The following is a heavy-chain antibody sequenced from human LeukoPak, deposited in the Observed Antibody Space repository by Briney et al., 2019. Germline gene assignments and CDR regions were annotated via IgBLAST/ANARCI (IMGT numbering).Heavy chain of an antibody. V-gene: IGHV3-48*03. D-gene: IGHD2-21*01. Sequence: QAGGSLRLSCAASGFTFSSYEMNWVRQAPGKGLERVSYISSSGSTIYYADSVKGRFTISRDNAKNSLYLQMNSLRAEDTAVYYCARDMWRSYYFDYWGQGTLVTVSS. CDR3: ARDMWRSYYFDY. CDR1: GFTFSSYE. CDR2: ISSSGSTI. J-gene: IGHJ4*02.